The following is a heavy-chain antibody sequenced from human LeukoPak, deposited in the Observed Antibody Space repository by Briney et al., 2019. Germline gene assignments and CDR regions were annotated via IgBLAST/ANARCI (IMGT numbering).Heavy chain of an antibody. D-gene: IGHD3-22*01. CDR3: AGYYYDSSGYPQPFDY. CDR2: INHSGST. J-gene: IGHJ4*02. CDR1: GGSFSGYY. Sequence: SETLSLTCAVYGGSFSGYYWSWIRQPPGKGLEWIGEINHSGSTNYNPSLKSRVTISVDTSKDQFSLKLSSVTGADTAVYYCAGYYYDSSGYPQPFDYWGQGTLVTVSS. V-gene: IGHV4-34*01.